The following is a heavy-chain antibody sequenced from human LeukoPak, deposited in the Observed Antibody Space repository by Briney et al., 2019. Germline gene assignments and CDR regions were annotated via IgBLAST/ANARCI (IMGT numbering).Heavy chain of an antibody. V-gene: IGHV3-49*04. CDR1: GFTVSGNY. Sequence: PGGSLRLSCAVSGFTVSGNYMSWVRQAPGKGLEWVGFIRSKAYGGTTEYAASVKGRFTISRDDSKSIAYLQMNSLKTEDTAVYYCTREARDDDYFDYWGQGTLVTVSS. J-gene: IGHJ4*02. D-gene: IGHD1-1*01. CDR3: TREARDDDYFDY. CDR2: IRSKAYGGTT.